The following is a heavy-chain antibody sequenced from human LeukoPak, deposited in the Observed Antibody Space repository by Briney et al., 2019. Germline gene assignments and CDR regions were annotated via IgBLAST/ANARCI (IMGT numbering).Heavy chain of an antibody. CDR3: ASIDSSGYYSNY. D-gene: IGHD3-22*01. CDR2: IYHSGST. CDR1: GYSISSGYY. V-gene: IGHV4-38-2*02. J-gene: IGHJ4*02. Sequence: KSSETLSLTCTVSGYSISSGYYWGWIRQPPGKGLEWIGSIYHSGSTYYNPSLKSRVTISVDTSKNQFSLKLSSVTAADTAVYYCASIDSSGYYSNYWGQGTLVTVSS.